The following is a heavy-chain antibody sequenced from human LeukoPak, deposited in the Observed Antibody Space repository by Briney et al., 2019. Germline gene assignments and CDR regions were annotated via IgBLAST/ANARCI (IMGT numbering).Heavy chain of an antibody. V-gene: IGHV3-23*01. Sequence: GGTLTGSGSGSGCTLYSYDMSWLRQSPGKGLEWVAAISGSAVSTYYAVSVKPLFTISRHNSKNTLYLKMKILRVKHTSIYDHAKAVPKAVVSPSFDYWGAGTLRPASS. CDR2: ISGSAVST. CDR1: GCTLYSYD. D-gene: IGHD4-23*01. J-gene: IGHJ4*02. CDR3: AKAVPKAVVSPSFDY.